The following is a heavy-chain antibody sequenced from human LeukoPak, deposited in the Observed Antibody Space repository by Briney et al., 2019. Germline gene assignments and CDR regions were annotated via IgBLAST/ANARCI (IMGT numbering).Heavy chain of an antibody. D-gene: IGHD1-26*01. J-gene: IGHJ4*02. Sequence: GGSLRLSCAASGFTFSSYGMHWVRQAPGKGLEWVAVISYDASDKYYADSVKGRFTISRDNSKNTLYLQMTSLRANDTAVYYCARGGSYYRLDNWGQGTLVTVSS. CDR1: GFTFSSYG. V-gene: IGHV3-30*03. CDR2: ISYDASDK. CDR3: ARGGSYYRLDN.